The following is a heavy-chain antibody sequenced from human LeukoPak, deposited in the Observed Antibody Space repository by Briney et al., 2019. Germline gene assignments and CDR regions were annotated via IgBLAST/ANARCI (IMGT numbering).Heavy chain of an antibody. Sequence: ASVKVSCKASGGTFSSYAISWVRRAPGQGLEWMGGIIPIFGTANYAQKFQGRVTITADESTSTAYMELSSLRSEDTAVYYCARAAHYDFWSGYTRYFDYWGQGTLVTVSS. CDR1: GGTFSSYA. CDR2: IIPIFGTA. CDR3: ARAAHYDFWSGYTRYFDY. J-gene: IGHJ4*02. V-gene: IGHV1-69*01. D-gene: IGHD3-3*01.